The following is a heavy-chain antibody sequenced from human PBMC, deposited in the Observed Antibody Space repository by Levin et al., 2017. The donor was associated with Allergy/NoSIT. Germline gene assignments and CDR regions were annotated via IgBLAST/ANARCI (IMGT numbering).Heavy chain of an antibody. Sequence: GGSLRLSCTASGFTFGDYAMSWFRQAPGKGLEWVGFIRSKAYGGTTEYAASVKGRFTISRDDSKSIAYLQMNSLKTEDTAVYYCTRDEDHYDSSGWGWVDPWGQGTLVTVSS. CDR1: GFTFGDYA. J-gene: IGHJ5*02. D-gene: IGHD3-22*01. V-gene: IGHV3-49*03. CDR2: IRSKAYGGTT. CDR3: TRDEDHYDSSGWGWVDP.